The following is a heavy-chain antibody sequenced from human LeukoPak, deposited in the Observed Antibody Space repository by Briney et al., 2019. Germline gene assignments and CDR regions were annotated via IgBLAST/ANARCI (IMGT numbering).Heavy chain of an antibody. Sequence: ASVKVSCKASGYTFTSYGISWVRQAPGQGLEWMGWISAYNGNTNYAQKLQGRVTMTTDTSTSTAYMELRSLRSEDTAVYYCATAHRPYTIFGVVNTAGYFQHWGQGTLVTVSS. D-gene: IGHD3-3*01. CDR1: GYTFTSYG. CDR2: ISAYNGNT. J-gene: IGHJ1*01. V-gene: IGHV1-18*01. CDR3: ATAHRPYTIFGVVNTAGYFQH.